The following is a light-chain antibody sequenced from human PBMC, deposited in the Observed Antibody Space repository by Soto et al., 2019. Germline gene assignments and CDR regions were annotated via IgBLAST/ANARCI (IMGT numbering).Light chain of an antibody. CDR3: SSYTTSSTYV. CDR2: DVT. Sequence: QSALTQPASVSGSPGQSITISCTGTSSDVGGYNYVSWYQQHPGKAPKLMIYDVTNRPSGVSNRFSGSKSGYTASLTISGLQVGDEADYYCSSYTTSSTYVFGTGTKLTVL. V-gene: IGLV2-14*03. J-gene: IGLJ1*01. CDR1: SSDVGGYNY.